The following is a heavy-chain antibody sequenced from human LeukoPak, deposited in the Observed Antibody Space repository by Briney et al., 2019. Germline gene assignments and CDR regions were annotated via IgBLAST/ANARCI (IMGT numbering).Heavy chain of an antibody. D-gene: IGHD2-15*01. CDR2: ISYDGSNK. CDR3: ARPGGGWSLDY. V-gene: IGHV3-30*04. CDR1: GFTFSSYA. J-gene: IGHJ4*02. Sequence: GGSLRLSCAASGFTFSSYAMHWVRQAPGKGLEWVAVISYDGSNKYYADSVKGRFTISRDNSKNTMYMHMNRLRSEDAAAYYCARPGGGWSLDYWGQGTLVTVSS.